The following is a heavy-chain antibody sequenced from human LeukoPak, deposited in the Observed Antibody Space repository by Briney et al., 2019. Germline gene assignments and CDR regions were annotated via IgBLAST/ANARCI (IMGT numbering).Heavy chain of an antibody. CDR1: GGSFSGYC. CDR2: INHSGST. V-gene: IGHV4-34*01. Sequence: SETLSLTCAVYGGSFSGYCWSWIRQPPGKGLEWIGEINHSGSTNYNPSLKSRVTISVDTSKNQFSLKLSSVTAADTAVYYCATAIQNWFDPWGQGTLVTVSS. J-gene: IGHJ5*02. CDR3: ATAIQNWFDP.